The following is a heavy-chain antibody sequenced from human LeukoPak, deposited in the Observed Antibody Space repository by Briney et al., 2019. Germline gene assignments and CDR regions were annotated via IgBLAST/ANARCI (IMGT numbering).Heavy chain of an antibody. CDR3: ARDSTPRGMGSYYDFWSGYYTHDY. D-gene: IGHD3-3*01. V-gene: IGHV3-48*01. Sequence: TGGSLRLSCAASGFTFSSYSMNWVRQAPGKGLEWVSYISSSSSTIYYADSVKGRFTISRDNAKNSLYLQMNSLRAEDTAVYYCARDSTPRGMGSYYDFWSGYYTHDYWGQGTLVTVSS. CDR1: GFTFSSYS. J-gene: IGHJ4*02. CDR2: ISSSSSTI.